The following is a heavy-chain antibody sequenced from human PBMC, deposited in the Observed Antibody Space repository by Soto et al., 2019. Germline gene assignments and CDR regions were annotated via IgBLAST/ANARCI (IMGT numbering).Heavy chain of an antibody. CDR1: GDSVSSNSAG. V-gene: IGHV6-1*01. CDR3: TRGSWDDVSGHYYMDV. Sequence: QVQLQLSGPGLMEPSQTLSLTCAISGDSVSSNSAGWNWVMQTPSRGLEWLGRTYYKSKWFNNYAVSVKSRITINPDTSQNQFSLHLESVTPEDTAVYFCTRGSWDDVSGHYYMDVWGKGTTVTVSS. D-gene: IGHD1-1*01. CDR2: TYYKSKWFN. J-gene: IGHJ6*03.